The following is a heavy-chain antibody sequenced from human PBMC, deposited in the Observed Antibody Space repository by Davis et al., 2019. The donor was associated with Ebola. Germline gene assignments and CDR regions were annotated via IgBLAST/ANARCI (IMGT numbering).Heavy chain of an antibody. Sequence: AASVKVSCKASGGTFSSYAISWVRQAPGQGLEWMGGIIPIFGTANYAQKFQGRVTITRDTSASTAYMELSSLRSEDTAVYYCAGILEWLMDVWGQGTTVTVSS. CDR1: GGTFSSYA. D-gene: IGHD3-3*01. CDR2: IIPIFGTA. J-gene: IGHJ6*02. CDR3: AGILEWLMDV. V-gene: IGHV1-69*05.